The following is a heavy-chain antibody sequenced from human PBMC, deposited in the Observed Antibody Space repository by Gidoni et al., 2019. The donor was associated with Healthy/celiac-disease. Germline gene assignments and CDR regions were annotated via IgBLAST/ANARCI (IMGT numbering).Heavy chain of an antibody. Sequence: EVQLVESGGGLVQPGRSLRLSCAASGFTLDAYAMHWSRQAPGKGLEWVSGISWNSGSIGYADSVKGRFTISRDNAKNSLYLQMNSLRAEDTALYYCAKGRGYDPDGAFDYWGQGTLVTVSS. J-gene: IGHJ4*02. CDR2: ISWNSGSI. CDR3: AKGRGYDPDGAFDY. CDR1: GFTLDAYA. V-gene: IGHV3-9*01. D-gene: IGHD5-12*01.